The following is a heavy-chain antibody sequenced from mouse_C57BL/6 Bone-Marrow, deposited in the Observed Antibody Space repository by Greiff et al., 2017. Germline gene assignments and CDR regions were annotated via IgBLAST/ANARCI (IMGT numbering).Heavy chain of an antibody. CDR1: GYAFSSSW. J-gene: IGHJ4*01. CDR3: AREGPYGNYYAMDY. D-gene: IGHD2-1*01. CDR2: IYPGDGDT. V-gene: IGHV1-82*01. Sequence: QVQLQQSGPELVKPGASVKISCKASGYAFSSSWMNWVKQRPGKGLEWIGRIYPGDGDTNYNGKFKGKATLTADKSSSTAYMQLSSLTSEDSAVYYCAREGPYGNYYAMDYWGQGTSVTVSA.